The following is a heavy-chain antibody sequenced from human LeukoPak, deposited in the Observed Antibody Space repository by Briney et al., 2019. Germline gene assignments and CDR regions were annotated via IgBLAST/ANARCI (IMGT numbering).Heavy chain of an antibody. CDR1: GFTFSSYG. D-gene: IGHD6-6*01. CDR3: ARAPSIAARRGSDY. Sequence: GGSLRLSCAASGFTFSSYGMHWVRQAPGKGLEWVAVIWYDGSNKYYADSVKGRFTISRDNSKNTLYLQMSSLRAEDTAVYYCARAPSIAARRGSDYWGQGTLVTVSS. J-gene: IGHJ4*02. V-gene: IGHV3-33*01. CDR2: IWYDGSNK.